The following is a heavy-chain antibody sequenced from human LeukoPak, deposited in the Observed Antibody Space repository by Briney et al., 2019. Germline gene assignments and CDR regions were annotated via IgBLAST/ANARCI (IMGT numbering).Heavy chain of an antibody. CDR2: IYHSGST. J-gene: IGHJ5*02. CDR3: ARGGYCSGGSCQNWFDP. D-gene: IGHD2-15*01. Sequence: SGTLSLTCAVSGGSISSSNWWSWVRQPPGKGLEWIGEIYHSGSTNYNPSLKSRVTISVDKSKNQFSLKLSSVTAADTVVYYCARGGYCSGGSCQNWFDPWGQGTLVTVSS. V-gene: IGHV4-4*02. CDR1: GGSISSSNW.